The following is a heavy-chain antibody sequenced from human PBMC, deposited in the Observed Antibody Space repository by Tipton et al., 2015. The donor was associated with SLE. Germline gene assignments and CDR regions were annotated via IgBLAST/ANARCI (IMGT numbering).Heavy chain of an antibody. CDR1: GGSISSGDYY. Sequence: TLSLTCTVSGGSISSGDYYWSWIRQPPGKGLEWIGYIYYSGSTYYNPSLKSRITISVDTSKNQMSLKVTSVTAADTAVYYCARVGIKLCPKAFDIWGQGTMVTVSP. D-gene: IGHD5-18*01. CDR3: ARVGIKLCPKAFDI. CDR2: IYYSGST. J-gene: IGHJ3*02. V-gene: IGHV4-30-4*01.